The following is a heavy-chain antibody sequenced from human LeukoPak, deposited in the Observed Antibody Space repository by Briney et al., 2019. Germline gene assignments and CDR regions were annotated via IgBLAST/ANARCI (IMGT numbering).Heavy chain of an antibody. CDR1: GGTFSSYA. Sequence: SVKVSCKASGGTFSSYAISWVRQAPGQGLEWMGRIIPILGIANYAQKFQGRVTITADKSTSTAYMELSSLRSEDTAVYYCAKVKGRAAANFFDYWGQGTLVTVSS. CDR2: IIPILGIA. V-gene: IGHV1-69*04. CDR3: AKVKGRAAANFFDY. D-gene: IGHD6-13*01. J-gene: IGHJ4*02.